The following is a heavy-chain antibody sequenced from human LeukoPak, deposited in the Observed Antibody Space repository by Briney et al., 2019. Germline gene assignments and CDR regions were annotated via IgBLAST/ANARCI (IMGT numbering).Heavy chain of an antibody. CDR2: IKQDGSEK. Sequence: LTGGSLRLSCAASGFTFSNAWMSWVRQAPGKGLEWVASIKQDGSEKYYVDSVKGRFTISRDNAKNSLYLQMNSLRAEDTAVYYCARMRWVPVGGDYWGLGTLVTVSS. CDR3: ARMRWVPVGGDY. D-gene: IGHD5-24*01. CDR1: GFTFSNAW. V-gene: IGHV3-7*01. J-gene: IGHJ4*02.